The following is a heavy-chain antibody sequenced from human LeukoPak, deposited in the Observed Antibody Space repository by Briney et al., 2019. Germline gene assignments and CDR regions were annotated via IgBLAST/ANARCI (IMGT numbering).Heavy chain of an antibody. D-gene: IGHD2-15*01. J-gene: IGHJ6*03. Sequence: PSETLSLTCSVSGYSISNGYYWGWIRQPPGKGLEWSGSIQYNGRTNYNPSLKSRVTISVDTSKNQFSLKLSYVTAADTAVYYCARGYCSGGSCYSYYYYNYMDVWGKGTTVTVSS. CDR3: ARGYCSGGSCYSYYYYNYMDV. V-gene: IGHV4-38-2*02. CDR2: IQYNGRT. CDR1: GYSISNGYY.